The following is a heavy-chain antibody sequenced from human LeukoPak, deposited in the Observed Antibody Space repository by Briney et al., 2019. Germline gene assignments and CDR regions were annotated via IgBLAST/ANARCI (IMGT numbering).Heavy chain of an antibody. CDR3: ARDPYYYGSGIWGYFDY. CDR1: GFTFNSYW. V-gene: IGHV3-7*01. CDR2: IYQDGTEK. D-gene: IGHD3-10*01. Sequence: GGSLRLSCAASGFTFNSYWMSWVRQAPGKGLEWVANIYQDGTEKYYADSVKGRFTISRDNAKNSLYLQMNSLRAEDTAVYYCARDPYYYGSGIWGYFDYWGQGTLVTVSS. J-gene: IGHJ4*02.